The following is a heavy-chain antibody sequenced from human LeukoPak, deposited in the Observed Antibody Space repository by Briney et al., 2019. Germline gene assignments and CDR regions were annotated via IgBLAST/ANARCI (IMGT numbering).Heavy chain of an antibody. CDR3: VRSYDY. Sequence: GGSLRLSCAASGFTFSSSWMTWVREAPGERLERGANIKEDGSEKYYVDSVKGRITISRDKAANSLCLQMGSLRGEDTAVFYCVRSYDYWGQGTLVTVSS. CDR2: IKEDGSEK. J-gene: IGHJ4*02. V-gene: IGHV3-7*05. CDR1: GFTFSSSW.